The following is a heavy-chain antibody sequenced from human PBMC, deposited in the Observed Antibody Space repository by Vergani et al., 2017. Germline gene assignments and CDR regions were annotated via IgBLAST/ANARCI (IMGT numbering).Heavy chain of an antibody. CDR1: GYTFTSYG. CDR3: ARERNGGNDY. Sequence: QVQLVQSGAEVKKPGASVKVSCKASGYTFTSYGISWVRQAPGQGLEWMGGIIPIFGTANYAQKFQGRVTITADESTSTAYMELSSLRSEDTAVYYCARERNGGNDYWGQGTLVTVSS. CDR2: IIPIFGTA. D-gene: IGHD4-23*01. J-gene: IGHJ4*02. V-gene: IGHV1-69*13.